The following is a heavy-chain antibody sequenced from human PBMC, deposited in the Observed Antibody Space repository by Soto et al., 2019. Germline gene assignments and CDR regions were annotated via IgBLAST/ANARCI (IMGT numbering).Heavy chain of an antibody. J-gene: IGHJ6*02. Sequence: EVQLLESGGSLVQPGGSLRLSCAASGFTFSSYAMSWVRQAPGKGLEWVSGISGVGTSTYYADSVKGRFTISRDNSKNTLFLQITRLTTADTAVYYCAKVETAYDNAIDVWGQGATVTVSS. CDR2: ISGVGTST. V-gene: IGHV3-23*01. CDR1: GFTFSSYA. CDR3: AKVETAYDNAIDV.